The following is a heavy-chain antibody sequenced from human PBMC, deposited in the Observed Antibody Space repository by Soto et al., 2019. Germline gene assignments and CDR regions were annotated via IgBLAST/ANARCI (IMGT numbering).Heavy chain of an antibody. CDR1: GGTFSSYA. CDR2: IIPIFGTA. V-gene: IGHV1-69*13. J-gene: IGHJ6*02. CDR3: ARDDPTVTTYYYYYGMDV. D-gene: IGHD4-17*01. Sequence: SVKVSCKASGGTFSSYAISWVRQAPGQGLEWMGGIIPIFGTANYAQKFQGRVTITADESTSTAYMELSSLRSEDTAVYYCARDDPTVTTYYYYYGMDVWAQGTTVTVSS.